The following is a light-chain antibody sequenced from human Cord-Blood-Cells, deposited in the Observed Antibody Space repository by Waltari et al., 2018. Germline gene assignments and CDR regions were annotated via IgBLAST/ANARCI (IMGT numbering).Light chain of an antibody. CDR2: DVS. CDR1: SSDVGGYNY. V-gene: IGLV2-14*01. Sequence: QSVLTHPASVSGSPGQSITISCTGTSSDVGGYNYVSWYQQHPGKAPKLMIYDVSKRPSGVSNRFSGSKSGNTASLTISGLQAEDEADYYCSSYTSSSTWVFGGGTKLTVL. J-gene: IGLJ3*02. CDR3: SSYTSSSTWV.